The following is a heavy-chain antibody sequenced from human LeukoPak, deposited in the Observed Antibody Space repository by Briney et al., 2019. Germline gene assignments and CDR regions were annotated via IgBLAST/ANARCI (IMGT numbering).Heavy chain of an antibody. CDR3: AREKGVVVVPAADAFDI. CDR1: GVIFSNFA. D-gene: IGHD2-2*01. J-gene: IGHJ3*02. V-gene: IGHV1-69*11. CDR2: IIPILGTA. Sequence: SVKVSCKASGVIFSNFAFNWVRQAPGQGLEWMGRIIPILGTANYAQKFQGRVTITTDESTSTAYMELSSLRSEDTAVYYCAREKGVVVVPAADAFDIWGQGTMVTVSS.